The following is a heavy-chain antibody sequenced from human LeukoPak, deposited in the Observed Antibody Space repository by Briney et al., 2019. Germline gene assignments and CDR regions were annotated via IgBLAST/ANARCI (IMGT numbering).Heavy chain of an antibody. CDR1: GFTFSTYG. CDR2: LRYDGSDK. CDR3: RDPFDY. D-gene: IGHD2/OR15-2a*01. J-gene: IGHJ4*02. Sequence: QPGGSLRLSCAASGFTFSTYGMHWVRQAPGKGLEWLAFLRYDGSDKYYADSVKGRFTISRDISKNTLYLQMNSLRAEDTAMYYCRDPFDYWGQGTLVTVSS. V-gene: IGHV3-30*02.